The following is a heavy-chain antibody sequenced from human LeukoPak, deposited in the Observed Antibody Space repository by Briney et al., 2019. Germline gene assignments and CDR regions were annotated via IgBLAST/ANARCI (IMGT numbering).Heavy chain of an antibody. CDR2: IYHSGST. J-gene: IGHJ5*02. Sequence: SETLSLTCTVSGRSISSGYFWGWIRQPPGKGLECIGNIYHSGSTYYNPSLKSRVTISVDTSKNQFSLKLNSVTAADTAVYYCARIYSSSWFLNWFDPWGQGTLVTVSS. CDR3: ARIYSSSWFLNWFDP. V-gene: IGHV4-38-2*02. CDR1: GRSISSGYF. D-gene: IGHD6-13*01.